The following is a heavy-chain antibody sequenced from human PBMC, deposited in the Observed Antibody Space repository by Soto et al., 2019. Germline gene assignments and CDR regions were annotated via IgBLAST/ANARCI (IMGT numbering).Heavy chain of an antibody. CDR2: ISGSSSYT. J-gene: IGHJ3*02. CDR1: RFTFSDYY. V-gene: IGHV3-11*06. Sequence: QVQLVESGGGLVKPGGSLRLSCAASRFTFSDYYMSWIRQAPGKGLEWVSYISGSSSYTKYADSVKGRFTISRDNARNSLYLQMNSLRVEDTAVYLCAWRERKEASSAYYDAFDMWGQGTMVTVSS. CDR3: AWRERKEASSAYYDAFDM. D-gene: IGHD3-16*01.